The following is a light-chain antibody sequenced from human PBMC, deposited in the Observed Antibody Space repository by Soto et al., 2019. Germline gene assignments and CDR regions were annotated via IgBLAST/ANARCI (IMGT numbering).Light chain of an antibody. CDR2: EDD. CDR3: QSYDADILI. CDR1: SGNIVSNY. V-gene: IGLV6-57*01. Sequence: NFMLTQPHSVSGSPGKKVTISCTRSSGNIVSNYVQWYQQRPGSSPTTVIFEDDDRPSGVPDRFSASLDTSTNSASLTISGLKPEDEADYYCQSYDADILIFGGGTKLTVL. J-gene: IGLJ2*01.